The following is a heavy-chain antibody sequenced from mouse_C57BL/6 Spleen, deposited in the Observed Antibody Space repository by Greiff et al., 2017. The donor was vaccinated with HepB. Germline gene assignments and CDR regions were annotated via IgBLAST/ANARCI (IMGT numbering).Heavy chain of an antibody. CDR1: GYAFSSSW. CDR3: ARPIYLYYAMDY. J-gene: IGHJ4*01. D-gene: IGHD5-5*01. Sequence: QVQLQQSGPELVKPGASVKISCKASGYAFSSSWMNWVKQRPGKGLEWIGRIYPGDGDTNYNGKFKGKATLTADKSSSTAYMQLSSLTSEDSAVYFCARPIYLYYAMDYWGQGTSVTVSS. CDR2: IYPGDGDT. V-gene: IGHV1-82*01.